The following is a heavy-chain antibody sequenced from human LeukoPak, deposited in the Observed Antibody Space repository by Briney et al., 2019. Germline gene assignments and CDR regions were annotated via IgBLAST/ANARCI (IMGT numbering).Heavy chain of an antibody. CDR1: GYTFTSYA. CDR3: ASDCSGGSCYYYYGMDV. J-gene: IGHJ6*02. CDR2: IIPIFGTT. Sequence: ASVKVSCKASGYTFTSYAISWVRQAPGQGLEWMGGIIPIFGTTNYAQKFQGRVTITADESTSTAYMELSSLRSEDTAVYYCASDCSGGSCYYYYGMDVWGQGTTVTVSS. D-gene: IGHD2-15*01. V-gene: IGHV1-69*13.